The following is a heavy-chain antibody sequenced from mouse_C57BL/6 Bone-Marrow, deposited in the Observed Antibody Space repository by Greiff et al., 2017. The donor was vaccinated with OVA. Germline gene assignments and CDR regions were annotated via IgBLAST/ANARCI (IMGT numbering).Heavy chain of an antibody. Sequence: VQLQESDAELVKPGASVKISCKVSGYTFTDHTIHWLKQRPEQGLEWIGYIDPRDGSTKYNDKFKGKATLAADKYSSTAYMQLNSLTSEDSAVYFCARKRVPGFDYWGQGTTLTVSS. J-gene: IGHJ2*01. V-gene: IGHV1-78*01. CDR1: GYTFTDHT. D-gene: IGHD5-1*01. CDR2: IDPRDGST. CDR3: ARKRVPGFDY.